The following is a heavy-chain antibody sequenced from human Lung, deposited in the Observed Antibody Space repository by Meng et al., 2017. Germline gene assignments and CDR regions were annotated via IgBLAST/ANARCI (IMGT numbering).Heavy chain of an antibody. V-gene: IGHV4-34*01. CDR3: ARGPTKMAHDFDY. D-gene: IGHD5-24*01. CDR2: INHSGST. CDR1: GGSFSDYY. Sequence: QVQLQQGGAGVLKPSEPLSLTCVFSGGSFSDYYWSWIRQPPGKGLGWIGEINHSGSTNYNPSLESRATISVDTSQNNLSLKLSSVTAADSAVYYCARGPTKMAHDFDYWGQGTLVTVSS. J-gene: IGHJ4*02.